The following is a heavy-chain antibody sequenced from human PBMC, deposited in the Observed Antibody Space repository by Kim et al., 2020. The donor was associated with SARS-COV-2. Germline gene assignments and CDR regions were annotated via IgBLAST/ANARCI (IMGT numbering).Heavy chain of an antibody. V-gene: IGHV3-43*02. Sequence: GGSLRLSCAASGFTFDDYAMHWVRQGPGKGLEWVSLISGDGGSAYYGDSVKGRFTISRDNSKNSLYLQMNSLRTEDTALYYCAKDIFSGSSWLIWGQGTMVTGSS. CDR2: ISGDGGSA. CDR3: AKDIFSGSSWLI. J-gene: IGHJ3*02. D-gene: IGHD6-13*01. CDR1: GFTFDDYA.